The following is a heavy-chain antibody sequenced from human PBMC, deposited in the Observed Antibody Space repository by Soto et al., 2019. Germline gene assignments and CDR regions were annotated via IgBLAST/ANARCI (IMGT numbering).Heavy chain of an antibody. CDR2: ISYTGTT. Sequence: SETLSLTCTVSRDSLNTYDWSWIRQLPGKGLEWIGRISYTGTTNYNPSLKSRVSISVDTSKIHFSLKMTSVTAADTAVYYCAREVPGGGGDGYYFDFWGQGTLVTVSS. CDR1: RDSLNTYD. CDR3: AREVPGGGGDGYYFDF. V-gene: IGHV4-59*01. D-gene: IGHD3-16*01. J-gene: IGHJ4*02.